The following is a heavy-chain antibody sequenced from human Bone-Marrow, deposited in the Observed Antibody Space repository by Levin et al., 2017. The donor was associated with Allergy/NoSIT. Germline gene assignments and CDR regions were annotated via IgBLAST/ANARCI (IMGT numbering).Heavy chain of an antibody. J-gene: IGHJ4*02. D-gene: IGHD3-10*01. CDR3: ARVGAGSGYGAGSPGY. Sequence: PGGSLRLSCAASGFIFSNYGMHWVRQAPGKGLEWVAVIWYDGSNKYYADSVKGRFTISRDNPKNTLFLQMKSLRVEDTAVYYCARVGAGSGYGAGSPGYWGQGTLVTVSS. CDR1: GFIFSNYG. CDR2: IWYDGSNK. V-gene: IGHV3-33*01.